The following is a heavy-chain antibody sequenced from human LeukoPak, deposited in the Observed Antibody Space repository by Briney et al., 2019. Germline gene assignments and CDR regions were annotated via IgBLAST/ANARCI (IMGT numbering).Heavy chain of an antibody. V-gene: IGHV3-23*01. CDR2: ITNRGGNT. CDR3: AKGATSAYFSPLDS. J-gene: IGHJ4*02. D-gene: IGHD3-22*01. Sequence: SGGSLRLSCGASGFTFSNYAISWVRQAPGKGLEWVSGITNRGGNTNYADSVKVRFTISRDNAKNTLYLQMDSLRAEDTAIYYCAKGATSAYFSPLDSWGQGTLVTVSS. CDR1: GFTFSNYA.